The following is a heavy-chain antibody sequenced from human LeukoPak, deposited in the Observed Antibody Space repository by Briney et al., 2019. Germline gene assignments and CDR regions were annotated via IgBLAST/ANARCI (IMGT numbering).Heavy chain of an antibody. J-gene: IGHJ4*02. V-gene: IGHV3-23*01. CDR2: ISGSGGST. Sequence: GGSLRLSCAASGFTFSSYAMSWVRQAPGKGLERVSAISGSGGSTYYADSVKGRFTISRDNSKNTLYLQMNSLRAEDTAVYYCAKDPLESEYYFDYWGQGTLVTVSS. D-gene: IGHD1-1*01. CDR1: GFTFSSYA. CDR3: AKDPLESEYYFDY.